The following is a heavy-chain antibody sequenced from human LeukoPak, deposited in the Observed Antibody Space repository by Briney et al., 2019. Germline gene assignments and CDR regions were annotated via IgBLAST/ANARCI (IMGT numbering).Heavy chain of an antibody. CDR1: GFTFSSYG. CDR2: IWYDGSNK. Sequence: GGSLRLSCAASGFTFSSYGMHWVRQAPGKGLEWVAVIWYDGSNKYYADSVEGRFTISRDNSKNTLYLQMNSLRAEDTAVYYCARDLGQQLVRGFDYWGQGTLVTVSS. CDR3: ARDLGQQLVRGFDY. J-gene: IGHJ4*02. V-gene: IGHV3-33*01. D-gene: IGHD6-13*01.